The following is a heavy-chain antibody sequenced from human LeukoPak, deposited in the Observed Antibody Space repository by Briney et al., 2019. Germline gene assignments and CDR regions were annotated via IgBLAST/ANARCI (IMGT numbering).Heavy chain of an antibody. Sequence: PSQTLSLTCTVSGGSISSGGYYWSWIRQHPGKVLEWIGYIYYSGSTYYNPSLKSRVTISVDTSKNQFSLKLSSVTAADTAVYYCARDQGQWELGMDIWGQGTMVTVSS. J-gene: IGHJ3*02. CDR1: GGSISSGGYY. CDR2: IYYSGST. CDR3: ARDQGQWELGMDI. V-gene: IGHV4-31*03. D-gene: IGHD1-26*01.